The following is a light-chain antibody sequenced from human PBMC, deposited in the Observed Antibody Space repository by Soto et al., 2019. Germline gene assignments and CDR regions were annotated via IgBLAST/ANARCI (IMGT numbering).Light chain of an antibody. CDR1: QSVSCY. CDR2: GAS. J-gene: IGKJ5*01. CDR3: QQYGRPRS. V-gene: IGKV3-20*01. Sequence: TGLKRSPGTLSLSPRERATLSCRASQSVSCYLALYQQKPGQAPGLLIFGASNRATGIPDRFSGSGSGTDVTLTISRLEPEDFAVYYCQQYGRPRSFGQGTRL.